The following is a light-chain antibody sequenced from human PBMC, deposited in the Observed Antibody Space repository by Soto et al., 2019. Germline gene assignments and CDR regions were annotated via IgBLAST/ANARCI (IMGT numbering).Light chain of an antibody. CDR1: SSNIGAGYH. J-gene: IGLJ1*01. CDR3: QSSDSRLSGSDV. Sequence: QSVLKQPPSVSGAPGQRVTISCTGSSSNIGAGYHVHWYQQLPGAAPKLLIFGDSNRPSGVPDRFSGSKSGTSASLASTGLQADDEADYYCQSSDSRLSGSDVFGTGTKLTVL. V-gene: IGLV1-40*01. CDR2: GDS.